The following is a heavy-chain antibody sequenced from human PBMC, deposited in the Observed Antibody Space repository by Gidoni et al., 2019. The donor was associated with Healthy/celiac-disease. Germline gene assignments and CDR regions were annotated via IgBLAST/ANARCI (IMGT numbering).Heavy chain of an antibody. CDR3: ARQRYSSSWYVPFGMDV. J-gene: IGHJ6*02. Sequence: QLQLQESGPGLVKPSETLSLTCTVSGGSISSSSYYWGWIRQPPGKGLEWIGSIYYSGSTYYNPSLKSRVTISVDTSKNQFSLKLSSVTAADTAVYYCARQRYSSSWYVPFGMDVWGQGTTVTVS. CDR2: IYYSGST. V-gene: IGHV4-39*01. CDR1: GGSISSSSYY. D-gene: IGHD6-13*01.